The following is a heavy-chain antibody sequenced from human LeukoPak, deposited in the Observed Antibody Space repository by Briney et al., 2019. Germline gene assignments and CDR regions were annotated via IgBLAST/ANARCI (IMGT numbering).Heavy chain of an antibody. CDR3: VRARSPPPRNNWFDP. Sequence: GGSLRLSCAASGFTFSSYEVNWVRQAPGRGLEWVSYISNSGSTIYYVESVKGRFTISRDNAKNSLYLQMNSLRAEDTAIYYCVRARSPPPRNNWFDPWGQGTLVTVSS. J-gene: IGHJ5*02. V-gene: IGHV3-48*03. CDR2: ISNSGSTI. CDR1: GFTFSSYE.